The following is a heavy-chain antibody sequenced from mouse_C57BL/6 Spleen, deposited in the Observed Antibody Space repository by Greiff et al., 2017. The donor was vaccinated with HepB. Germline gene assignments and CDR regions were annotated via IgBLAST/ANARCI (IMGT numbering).Heavy chain of an antibody. D-gene: IGHD1-1*01. CDR1: GYSITSGYY. CDR2: ISYDGSN. Sequence: EVKLVESGPGLVKPSQSLSLTCSVTGYSITSGYYWNWIRQFPGNKLEWMGYISYDGSNNYNPSLKNRISITRDTSKNQFFLKLNPVTTEDTATYYCARETTVVAPFAYWGQGTLVTVSA. V-gene: IGHV3-6*01. J-gene: IGHJ3*01. CDR3: ARETTVVAPFAY.